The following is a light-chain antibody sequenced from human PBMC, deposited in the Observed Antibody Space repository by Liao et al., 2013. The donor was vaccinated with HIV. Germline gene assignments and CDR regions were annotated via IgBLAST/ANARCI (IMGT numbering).Light chain of an antibody. CDR1: KLGNKY. CDR3: QAWDSSTSYV. V-gene: IGLV3-1*01. Sequence: SYDLTQPPSVSVSPGQTASITCFGDKLGNKYASWYQQKPGQSPVLVIYQDTKRPSGIPERFSGSNSGNTATLTISGTQAVDEADYYCQAWDSSTSYVFGTGTKVTVL. CDR2: QDT. J-gene: IGLJ1*01.